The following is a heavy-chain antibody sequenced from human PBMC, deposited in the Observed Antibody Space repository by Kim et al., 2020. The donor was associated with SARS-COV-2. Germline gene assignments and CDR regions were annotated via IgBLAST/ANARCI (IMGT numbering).Heavy chain of an antibody. D-gene: IGHD3-9*01. CDR3: ARDPVDDILTPHFDY. J-gene: IGHJ4*02. V-gene: IGHV3-7*01. Sequence: DSVKGRFTISRDNAKNSLYLQMNSLRAEDTAVYYCARDPVDDILTPHFDYWGQGTLVTVSS.